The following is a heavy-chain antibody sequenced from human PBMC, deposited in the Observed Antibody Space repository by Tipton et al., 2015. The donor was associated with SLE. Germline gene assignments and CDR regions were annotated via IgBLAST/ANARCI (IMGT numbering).Heavy chain of an antibody. D-gene: IGHD3-10*02. J-gene: IGHJ6*02. Sequence: LSLTCAVYGGSFSGYYWSWIRQPPGKGLEWIGEINHSGSTNYNPSLKSRVTISVGTSKNQFSLRLTSVTAADTAVYYCARDDQGVVGMDVWGQGTTVTVSS. CDR1: GGSFSGYY. CDR2: INHSGST. CDR3: ARDDQGVVGMDV. V-gene: IGHV4-34*01.